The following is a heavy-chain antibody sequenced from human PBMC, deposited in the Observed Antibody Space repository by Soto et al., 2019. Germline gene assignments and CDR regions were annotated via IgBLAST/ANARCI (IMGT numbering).Heavy chain of an antibody. J-gene: IGHJ6*02. V-gene: IGHV5-51*01. D-gene: IGHD3-3*01. Sequence: PGESLKISCKGSGYSFTSYWIGWVRQMPGKGLEWVGIIYPGDSDTRYSPSFQGQVTISADKSISTAYLQWSSLKASDTAMYYCARGYYDFWSGYQNEDYYYGMDVWGQGTTVTVSS. CDR3: ARGYYDFWSGYQNEDYYYGMDV. CDR1: GYSFTSYW. CDR2: IYPGDSDT.